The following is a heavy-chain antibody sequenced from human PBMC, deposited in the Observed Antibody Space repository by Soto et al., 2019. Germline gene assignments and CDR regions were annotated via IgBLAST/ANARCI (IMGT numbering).Heavy chain of an antibody. J-gene: IGHJ5*02. Sequence: PSETLSLTCTVSGGSISSYYWSWIRQPPGKGLEWIGYIYYSGSTNYNPSLKSRVTISVDTSKNQFSLKLSSVTAADTAVYYCARDLDILTGAGKSNWFDPWGQGTLVTVSS. CDR3: ARDLDILTGAGKSNWFDP. CDR2: IYYSGST. V-gene: IGHV4-59*01. D-gene: IGHD3-9*01. CDR1: GGSISSYY.